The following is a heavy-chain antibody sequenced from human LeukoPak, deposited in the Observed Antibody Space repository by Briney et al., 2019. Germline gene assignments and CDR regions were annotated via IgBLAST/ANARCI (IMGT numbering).Heavy chain of an antibody. V-gene: IGHV3-23*01. CDR3: AKQRGALRENYYMDV. J-gene: IGHJ6*03. CDR1: GVSFSNYA. Sequence: PGGSLRLSCLASGVSFSNYAMSGVRQAPGKGREWVSNAGSSSRLYGDSVKGRFSVSRDNSKNTLYLQMNSLRADDTAVYYCAKQRGALRENYYMDVWGKGTTVTVSS. CDR2: AGSSSR.